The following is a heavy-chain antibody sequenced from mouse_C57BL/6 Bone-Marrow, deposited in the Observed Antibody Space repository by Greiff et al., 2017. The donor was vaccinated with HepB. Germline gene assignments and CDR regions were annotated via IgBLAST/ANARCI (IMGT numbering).Heavy chain of an antibody. Sequence: QVQLQQPGAELVKPGASVKLSCKASGYTFTSYWMQWVKQRPGQGLEWIGEIDPSDSYTNYNQKFKGKATLTVDTSSSTAYMQLSSLTSEDSAVYYCARWVYVYERGDYFDYWGQGTTLTVSS. D-gene: IGHD2-2*01. CDR2: IDPSDSYT. CDR3: ARWVYVYERGDYFDY. CDR1: GYTFTSYW. V-gene: IGHV1-50*01. J-gene: IGHJ2*01.